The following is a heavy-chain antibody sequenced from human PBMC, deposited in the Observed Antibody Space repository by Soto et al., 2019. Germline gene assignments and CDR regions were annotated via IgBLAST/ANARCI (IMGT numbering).Heavy chain of an antibody. J-gene: IGHJ4*02. V-gene: IGHV3-23*01. Sequence: EVQLLESGGGLVQPGGSLRLSCAASGFTFSSYAMSWVRQAPGKGLEWVSAISGSGGSTYYADSVKGRFTISRDNSKNTLYLQMSSLRAEDTAVYYCAKGYSYGSRWIIDYWGQGTLVTVSS. CDR1: GFTFSSYA. CDR3: AKGYSYGSRWIIDY. CDR2: ISGSGGST. D-gene: IGHD5-18*01.